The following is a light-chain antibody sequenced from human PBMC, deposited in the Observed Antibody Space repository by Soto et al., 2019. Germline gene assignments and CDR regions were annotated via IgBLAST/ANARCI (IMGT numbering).Light chain of an antibody. CDR3: QQYNSKST. Sequence: DIQMTQSPSSLSESVGDSVTITCRASQSISSWLAWYKQKPGKAPKLLIYTASNLESGVPSRFRGSGSGTEFTLTITSLKPDDFATYYCQQYNSKSTFGQGTKVEIK. CDR1: QSISSW. J-gene: IGKJ1*01. V-gene: IGKV1-5*03. CDR2: TAS.